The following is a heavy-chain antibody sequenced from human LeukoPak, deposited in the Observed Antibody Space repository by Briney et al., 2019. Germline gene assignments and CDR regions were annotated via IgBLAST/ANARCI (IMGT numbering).Heavy chain of an antibody. CDR2: IREDGSEI. CDR3: AYGHYYDSSGSLFDY. Sequence: GGSLRLSCAASGFTFSDDYMSWIRQAPGKGLEWVASIREDGSEIYYLGSVKGRFTISRDNAKNSLYLQMSSLRAEDTAIYYCAYGHYYDSSGSLFDYWGQGTLVTVSS. V-gene: IGHV3-7*01. CDR1: GFTFSDDY. J-gene: IGHJ4*02. D-gene: IGHD3-22*01.